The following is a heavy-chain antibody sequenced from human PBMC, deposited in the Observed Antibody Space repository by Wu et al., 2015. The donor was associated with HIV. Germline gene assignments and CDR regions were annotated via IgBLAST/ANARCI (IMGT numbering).Heavy chain of an antibody. CDR3: TRRQQLLDQ. D-gene: IGHD6-13*01. V-gene: IGHV1-69*13. Sequence: QVQLVQSGAEVKKPGSSVKVSCRTSGGTFSNHVFTWVRQAPGQGLEWMGRILPIYGTTDYAQKFRDRVKISADESTNTAYMEIRGLKSDDTALYYCTRRQQLLDQWGQGTLVTVSS. CDR1: GGTFSNHV. J-gene: IGHJ4*02. CDR2: ILPIYGTT.